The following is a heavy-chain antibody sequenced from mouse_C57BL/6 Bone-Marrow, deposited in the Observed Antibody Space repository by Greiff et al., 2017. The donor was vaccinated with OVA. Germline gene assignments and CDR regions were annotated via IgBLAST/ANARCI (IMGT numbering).Heavy chain of an antibody. CDR1: GYSFTGYF. D-gene: IGHD2-1*01. J-gene: IGHJ2*01. CDR2: INPYNGDT. Sequence: VQPQQSGPELVKPGDSVKISCKASGYSFTGYFMNWVMQSHGKSLEWIGRINPYNGDTFYNQKFKGKATLTVDKSSSTAHMALRSLTSEDSAVYYCARERGYGNYDYFDYWGQGTTLTVSS. V-gene: IGHV1-20*01. CDR3: ARERGYGNYDYFDY.